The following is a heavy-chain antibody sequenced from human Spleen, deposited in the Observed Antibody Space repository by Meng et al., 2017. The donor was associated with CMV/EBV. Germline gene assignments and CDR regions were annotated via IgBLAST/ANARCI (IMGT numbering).Heavy chain of an antibody. CDR2: LIPIFGAP. CDR3: ARDGRQCCTGGTCCSGEWLTWFDP. D-gene: IGHD2-15*01. J-gene: IGHJ5*02. Sequence: SWVRQAPGQGLEWMGGLIPIFGAPNYAQKFQGRVTITTDESTATAYMEVSSLRSEDTALYYCARDGRQCCTGGTCCSGEWLTWFDPWGQGTLVTVSS. V-gene: IGHV1-69*05.